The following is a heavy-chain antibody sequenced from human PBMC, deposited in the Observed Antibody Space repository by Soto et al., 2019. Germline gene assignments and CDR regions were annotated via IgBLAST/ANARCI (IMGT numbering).Heavy chain of an antibody. CDR2: IYPGDSDT. CDR3: ARLARERTYYDFWSGYYPSYYYYGMDV. J-gene: IGHJ6*02. CDR1: GYSFTSYW. Sequence: PGESLKISCKGSGYSFTSYWIGWVRQMPGKGLEWMGIIYPGDSDTRYSPSFQGQVTISADKSISTAYLQWSSLKASDTAMYYCARLARERTYYDFWSGYYPSYYYYGMDVWGQGTTVTVSS. V-gene: IGHV5-51*01. D-gene: IGHD3-3*01.